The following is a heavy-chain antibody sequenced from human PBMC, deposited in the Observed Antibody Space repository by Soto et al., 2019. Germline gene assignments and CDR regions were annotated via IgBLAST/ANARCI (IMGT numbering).Heavy chain of an antibody. D-gene: IGHD2-15*01. CDR2: VYDTGET. CDR3: ASHGGCFFDQ. V-gene: IGHV4-4*02. Sequence: QVQLLESGPGLVNPSGTLFLTCTVSGGSISTNSWWSWFRQAPGKGLEWIGQVYDTGETSHNPSLKSRVTMTMDKSNDQFSLLMSFVTAADTAVYYCASHGGCFFDQWGQGSLVTVSS. CDR1: GGSISTNSW. J-gene: IGHJ4*02.